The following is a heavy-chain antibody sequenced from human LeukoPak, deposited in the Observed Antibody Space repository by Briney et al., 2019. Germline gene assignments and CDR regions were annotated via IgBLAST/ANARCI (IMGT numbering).Heavy chain of an antibody. CDR2: IYHSGST. D-gene: IGHD6-19*01. CDR3: ARGSGWYFVY. Sequence: SETLSLTCTVTGDSVSSGSSYWSWIRQPPGKGLEWIGYIYHSGSTNYNPSLKNRVTISLDMYKNQFSLKLSSVTAADTAVYYCARGSGWYFVYWGQGTLVTVSS. J-gene: IGHJ4*02. V-gene: IGHV4-61*01. CDR1: GDSVSSGSSY.